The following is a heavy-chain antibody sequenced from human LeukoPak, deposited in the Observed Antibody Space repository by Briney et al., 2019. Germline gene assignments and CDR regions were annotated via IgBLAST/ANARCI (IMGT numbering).Heavy chain of an antibody. V-gene: IGHV4-39*07. CDR2: IYYSGIT. CDR3: AKSGPAAGRPGAFDI. Sequence: SETLSLTCTLSGGSVTTSSFYWAWIRQPPGKGLECIGTIYYSGITYYHSSLKSRVTISVDTSKNQFSLNLNSVTAADTAVYFCAKSGPAAGRPGAFDIWGQGTMVTVSS. D-gene: IGHD2-2*01. J-gene: IGHJ3*02. CDR1: GGSVTTSSFY.